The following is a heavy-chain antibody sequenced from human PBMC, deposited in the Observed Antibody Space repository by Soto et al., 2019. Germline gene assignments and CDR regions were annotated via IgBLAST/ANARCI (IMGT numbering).Heavy chain of an antibody. CDR3: VRGFSSNSVYPYDY. D-gene: IGHD2-8*01. Sequence: PGGSLRLSCAASGFIFSDHYMDWVRQAPGKGLEWVGRIRNKVKSYTIEYAASVKGRFTISRDDSEKSMYLQMNSLRTEDTAVYYCVRGFSSNSVYPYDYWGQGTLVTVSS. CDR2: IRNKVKSYTI. J-gene: IGHJ4*02. CDR1: GFIFSDHY. V-gene: IGHV3-72*01.